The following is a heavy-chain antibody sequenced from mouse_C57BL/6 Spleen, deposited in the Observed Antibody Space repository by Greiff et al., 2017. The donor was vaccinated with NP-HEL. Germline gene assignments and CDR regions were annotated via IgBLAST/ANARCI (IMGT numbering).Heavy chain of an antibody. CDR2: IYTGDGDT. CDR1: GYTFTDYY. V-gene: IGHV1-80*01. D-gene: IGHD2-4*01. CDR3: AREIYYDYDGGRGMAMDY. Sequence: QVQLQQSGPELVKPGASVKISCKASGYTFTDYYMNWVKQRPGKGLEWIGQIYTGDGDTNYNGKFKGKATLTADKSSSTAYMQLSSLTSEDSAVYFCAREIYYDYDGGRGMAMDYWGQGTSVTVSS. J-gene: IGHJ4*01.